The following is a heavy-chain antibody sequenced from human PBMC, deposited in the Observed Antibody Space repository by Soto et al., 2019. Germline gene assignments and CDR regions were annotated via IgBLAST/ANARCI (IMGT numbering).Heavy chain of an antibody. J-gene: IGHJ4*02. CDR3: ARPPTVTTDYFDC. V-gene: IGHV1-69*01. CDR2: IIPIFVTA. Sequence: QVQRVQSGSEVKKPGSSVKVSCKASGATFSIYAISWVRQAPGQVLEWMGGIIPIFVTANYAQKFQGRVTITADESTSTDYMELSSMRSEDTDVYYCARPPTVTTDYFDCWGQGTMVTLAS. D-gene: IGHD4-17*01. CDR1: GATFSIYA.